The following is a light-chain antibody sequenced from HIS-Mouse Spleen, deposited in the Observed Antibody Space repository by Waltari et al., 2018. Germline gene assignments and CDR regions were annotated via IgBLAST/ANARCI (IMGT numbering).Light chain of an antibody. V-gene: IGKV1-9*01. CDR1: QGISSY. CDR3: QQLNSYPPT. J-gene: IGKJ1*01. CDR2: AAS. Sequence: DIQLTQSPSFLSASVGDRVTSTCRASQGISSYLAWYQQKPGKAPKLLIYAASPLQSGVPSRFSGSGSGTEFTLTISSLQPEDFATYYCQQLNSYPPTFGQGTKVEIK.